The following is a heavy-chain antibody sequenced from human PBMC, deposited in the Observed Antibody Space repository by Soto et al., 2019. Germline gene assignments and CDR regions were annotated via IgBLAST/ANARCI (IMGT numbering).Heavy chain of an antibody. CDR3: ARDGGYYYYGMDV. D-gene: IGHD3-16*01. V-gene: IGHV4-59*01. Sequence: QVQLQESGPGLVKPSETLSLTCTVSGGSISSYYWSWIRQPPGKGLEWIGYIYYSGSTNYNPSLKSRVTISVDTSKNQFSLKLRSVTAADTAVYYCARDGGYYYYGMDVWGQGTTVTVSS. CDR2: IYYSGST. CDR1: GGSISSYY. J-gene: IGHJ6*02.